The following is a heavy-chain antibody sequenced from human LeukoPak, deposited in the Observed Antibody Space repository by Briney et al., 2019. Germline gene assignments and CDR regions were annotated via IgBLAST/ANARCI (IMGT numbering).Heavy chain of an antibody. CDR2: ISAYNSDT. D-gene: IGHD3-16*01. Sequence: ASVKVSCKASGYTFTTYAMNWVRQAPGQGLEWLGWISAYNSDTNYAQKFQGRVAMTTDTFASTAYMELRSLRSDDTAVYYCARTRWRGYDWGGWFDPWGQGTLVSVTS. J-gene: IGHJ5*02. V-gene: IGHV1-18*01. CDR3: ARTRWRGYDWGGWFDP. CDR1: GYTFTTYA.